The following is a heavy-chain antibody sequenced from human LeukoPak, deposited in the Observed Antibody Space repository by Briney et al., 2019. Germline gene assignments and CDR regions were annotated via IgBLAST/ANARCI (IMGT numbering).Heavy chain of an antibody. V-gene: IGHV4-34*01. CDR3: ARDSRDLLRAFDI. J-gene: IGHJ3*02. D-gene: IGHD2-15*01. Sequence: PSETLSLTCAVYGGSFSGYYWSWIRQPPGKGLEWIGEINHSGSTNYNPSLKSRVTISVDTSKNQFSLKLSSVTAADTAMYYCARDSRDLLRAFDIWGLGTRVTVSS. CDR2: INHSGST. CDR1: GGSFSGYY.